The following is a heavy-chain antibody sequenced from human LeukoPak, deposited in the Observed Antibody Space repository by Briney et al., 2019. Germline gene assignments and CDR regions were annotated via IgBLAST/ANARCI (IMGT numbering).Heavy chain of an antibody. V-gene: IGHV4-39*01. Sequence: SETLSLTCTVSGGSVSSGSYYWSWIRQPPGKGLEWIGSIYYTRSTYYNPSLKSRVTISVDTSKNQFSLKRTSVTAADTAVYYCARGVTMIVVVIHDWYFDLWGRGTLVTVSS. CDR1: GGSVSSGSYY. J-gene: IGHJ2*01. CDR3: ARGVTMIVVVIHDWYFDL. D-gene: IGHD3-22*01. CDR2: IYYTRST.